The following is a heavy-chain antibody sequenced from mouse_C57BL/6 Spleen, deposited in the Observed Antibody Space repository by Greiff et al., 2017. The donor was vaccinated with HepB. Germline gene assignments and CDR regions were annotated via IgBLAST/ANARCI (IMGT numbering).Heavy chain of an antibody. CDR3: APGTWEDFDY. D-gene: IGHD4-1*01. CDR1: GYAFSSSW. CDR2: IYPGDGDT. J-gene: IGHJ2*01. V-gene: IGHV1-82*01. Sequence: QVQLQQSGPELVKPGASVKISCKASGYAFSSSWMNWVKQRPGKGLEWIGRIYPGDGDTNYNGKFKGKATLTVDKSSSTAYMQLSSLTSEDSAVYYCAPGTWEDFDYWGQGTTLTVSS.